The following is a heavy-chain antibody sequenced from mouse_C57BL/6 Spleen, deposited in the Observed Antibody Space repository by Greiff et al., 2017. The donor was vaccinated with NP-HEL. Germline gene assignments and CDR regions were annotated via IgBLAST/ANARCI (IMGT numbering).Heavy chain of an antibody. Sequence: QVQLQQPGAELVRPGTSVKLSCKASGYTFTSYWMHWVKQRPGQGLEWIGVIDPSDSYTNYNQKFKGKATLTVDTSSSTAYMQLSSLTSEDSAVYYCARRAITTWYFDYWGQGTTLTVSS. D-gene: IGHD1-1*01. CDR1: GYTFTSYW. CDR2: IDPSDSYT. V-gene: IGHV1-59*01. J-gene: IGHJ2*01. CDR3: ARRAITTWYFDY.